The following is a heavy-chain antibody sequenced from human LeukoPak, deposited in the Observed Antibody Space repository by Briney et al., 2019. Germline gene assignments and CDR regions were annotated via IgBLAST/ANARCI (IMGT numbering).Heavy chain of an antibody. CDR1: GGSIRSSYYY. V-gene: IGHV4-39*02. Sequence: SETLSLTCTVSGGSIRSSYYYWGWIRQPPGKGLEWIGSIYDSGSTYYNPSLKSRVTISVDTSKNQFSLKLNSVTAADTAVYYCARDGPYNWNYSAYLYYFDYWGQGTLVTVSS. D-gene: IGHD1-7*01. CDR3: ARDGPYNWNYSAYLYYFDY. CDR2: IYDSGST. J-gene: IGHJ4*02.